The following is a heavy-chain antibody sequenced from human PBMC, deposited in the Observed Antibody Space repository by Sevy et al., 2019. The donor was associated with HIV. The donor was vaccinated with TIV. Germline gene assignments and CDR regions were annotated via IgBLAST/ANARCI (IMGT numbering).Heavy chain of an antibody. D-gene: IGHD2-21*01. V-gene: IGHV1-69*10. Sequence: ASVKVSCKASGGSLSGYGMNWIRQAPGQGLEWTGGIIPRVGLTNYAQKFKGRVTITADEATNTMYIEVRRPTPEDTGVFYCASVRPCGGDCYFFDSWGQGTLVTVSS. CDR3: ASVRPCGGDCYFFDS. J-gene: IGHJ4*02. CDR1: GGSLSGYG. CDR2: IIPRVGLT.